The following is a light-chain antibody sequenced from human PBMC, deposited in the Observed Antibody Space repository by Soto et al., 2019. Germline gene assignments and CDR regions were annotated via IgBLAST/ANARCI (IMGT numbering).Light chain of an antibody. CDR2: AAS. CDR1: QSISNY. V-gene: IGKV1-39*01. J-gene: IGKJ1*01. CDR3: QQSFSPLLT. Sequence: DIPMTQSPSSLSASVGDRVTITCRASQSISNYLNWYQQKPGKAPKLLIYAASSMQSGVPSRFSGSGSETAFTLTISSLQPDDSATYYCQQSFSPLLTFGQGTKVEV.